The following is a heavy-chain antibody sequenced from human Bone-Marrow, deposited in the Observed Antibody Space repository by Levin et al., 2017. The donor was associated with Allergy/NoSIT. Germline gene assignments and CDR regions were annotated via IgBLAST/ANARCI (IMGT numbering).Heavy chain of an antibody. Sequence: GESLKISCQVSGYPFNNYAINWLRQAPGKGLEWMGWINTDSERTTYAQGFTGRFVFSSDPSVSTAYLEISGLKAEDTAVYYCARANYYDSSGYTYPYYYGMDVWGQGTTVTVSS. CDR1: GYPFNNYA. CDR3: ARANYYDSSGYTYPYYYGMDV. J-gene: IGHJ6*02. CDR2: INTDSERT. D-gene: IGHD3-22*01. V-gene: IGHV7-4-1*02.